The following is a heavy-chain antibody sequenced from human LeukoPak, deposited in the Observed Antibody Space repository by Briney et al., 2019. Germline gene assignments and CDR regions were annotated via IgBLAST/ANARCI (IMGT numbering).Heavy chain of an antibody. Sequence: GGSLRLSCAASGFTFSSYSMTWVRQAPGKGLEWVSSISSSSSYIYYADSVKGRFTISRDNAKNSLYLQMNSLRAEDTAVYYCARAKSRGLLDYWGQGTLVTVSS. CDR3: ARAKSRGLLDY. CDR1: GFTFSSYS. V-gene: IGHV3-21*01. D-gene: IGHD3-16*01. J-gene: IGHJ4*02. CDR2: ISSSSSYI.